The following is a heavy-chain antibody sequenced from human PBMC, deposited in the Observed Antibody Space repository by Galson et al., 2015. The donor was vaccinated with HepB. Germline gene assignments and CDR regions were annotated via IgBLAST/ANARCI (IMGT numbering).Heavy chain of an antibody. CDR2: ISAYNGNT. D-gene: IGHD2-2*01. CDR3: ARDCSSTSCYQEIFDY. V-gene: IGHV1-18*01. Sequence: SVKVSCKASGYTFTSYGISWVRQAPGQGLEWMGWISAYNGNTNYAQKLQGRVTMTTDTSTSTAYMELRSLRSDDTAVYYCARDCSSTSCYQEIFDYWGQGTLVTVSS. CDR1: GYTFTSYG. J-gene: IGHJ4*02.